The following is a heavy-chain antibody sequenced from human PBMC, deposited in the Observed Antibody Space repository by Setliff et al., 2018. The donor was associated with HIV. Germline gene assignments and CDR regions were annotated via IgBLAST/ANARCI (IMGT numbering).Heavy chain of an antibody. J-gene: IGHJ3*02. CDR1: GSTFSTYD. CDR3: ATAPLRGTMVRGLRAFDI. CDR2: MNPNSGNT. Sequence: GASVKVSCKASGSTFSTYDINWVRQAPGQGPEWMGWMNPNSGNTGYAQNFQGRVTMTRDTSISTAYMELSSLRSEDTAVYYCATAPLRGTMVRGLRAFDIWGQGTMVTVSS. V-gene: IGHV1-8*01. D-gene: IGHD3-10*01.